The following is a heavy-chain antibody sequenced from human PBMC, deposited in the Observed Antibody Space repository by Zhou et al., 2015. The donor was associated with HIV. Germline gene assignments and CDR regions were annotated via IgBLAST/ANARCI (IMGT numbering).Heavy chain of an antibody. Sequence: QVQLVQSGAEVKKPGSSVKVSCKASGGTFSSYTISWVRQAPGQGLEWMGRIIPILGIANYAQKFQGRVTITADKSTSTAYMELSSLRSEDTAVYYCATRSGPGHYYYYGMDVWGQGTTVTVSS. D-gene: IGHD2-15*01. V-gene: IGHV1-69*02. CDR3: ATRSGPGHYYYYGMDV. CDR1: GGTFSSYT. CDR2: IIPILGIA. J-gene: IGHJ6*02.